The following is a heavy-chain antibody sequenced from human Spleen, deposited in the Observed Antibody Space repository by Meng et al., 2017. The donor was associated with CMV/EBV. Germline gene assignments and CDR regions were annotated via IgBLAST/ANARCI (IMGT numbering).Heavy chain of an antibody. Sequence: GSLRLSCTVSGGSVSSGSYYWSWIRQPPGKGLEWIGYIYYSGSTNYNPSLKSRVTMSVDTSKNQFSLRLSSVTAADTAVYYCARGPTGAHFWYWGQGTLVTVSS. CDR1: GGSVSSGSYY. D-gene: IGHD1-1*01. CDR3: ARGPTGAHFWY. J-gene: IGHJ4*02. CDR2: IYYSGST. V-gene: IGHV4-61*01.